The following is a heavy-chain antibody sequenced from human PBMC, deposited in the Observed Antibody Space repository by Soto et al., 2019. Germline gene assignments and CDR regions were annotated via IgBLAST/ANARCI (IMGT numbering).Heavy chain of an antibody. CDR2: IKSKRDGGTT. Sequence: GGSLRLSCAASGFTFSIAWMNWVRQAPGKGLEWVGRIKSKRDGGTTDYAAPVKGRFTISRDDSKNTLYLQMNSLKTEDTAVYYCTTDPAEIIVGADGLGYWGQGTLVTVSS. V-gene: IGHV3-15*07. J-gene: IGHJ4*02. CDR3: TTDPAEIIVGADGLGY. CDR1: GFTFSIAW. D-gene: IGHD1-26*01.